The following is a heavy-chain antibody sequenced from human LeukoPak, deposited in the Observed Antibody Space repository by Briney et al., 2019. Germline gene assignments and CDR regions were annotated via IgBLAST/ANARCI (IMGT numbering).Heavy chain of an antibody. D-gene: IGHD3-22*01. CDR3: ARVGYCYDSSGFYDY. Sequence: SETLSLTCTVSGGSISSYYWSWIRQPPGKGLEWIGYIYYSGSTNYNPSPKSRVTISVDTSKNQFSLKLSSVTAADTAVYYCARVGYCYDSSGFYDYWGQGTLVTVSS. J-gene: IGHJ4*02. CDR1: GGSISSYY. V-gene: IGHV4-59*01. CDR2: IYYSGST.